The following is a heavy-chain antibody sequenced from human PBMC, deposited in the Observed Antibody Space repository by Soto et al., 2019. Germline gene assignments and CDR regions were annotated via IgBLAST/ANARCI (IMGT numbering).Heavy chain of an antibody. Sequence: SETLSLTCSVSGGFVSSSSYSWGWIRQSPGKGLEWIGTIYSSENTYYNPSLLSRVTISVDTSKNEFSLRLSSVTAADTAVYYCAKDGRNIYGHYYYYGMDVWGQGTTVTVSS. J-gene: IGHJ6*02. CDR1: GGFVSSSSYS. D-gene: IGHD5-18*01. CDR3: AKDGRNIYGHYYYYGMDV. V-gene: IGHV4-39*02. CDR2: IYSSENT.